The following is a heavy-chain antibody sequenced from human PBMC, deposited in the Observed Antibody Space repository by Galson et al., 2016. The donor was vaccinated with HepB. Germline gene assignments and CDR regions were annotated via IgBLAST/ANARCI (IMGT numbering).Heavy chain of an antibody. CDR1: GFTFSSYA. V-gene: IGHV3-30-3*01. Sequence: SLRLSCAASGFTFSSYAMHWVRQAPGKGLEWVAVISYDGSNKYYADSVKGRFTISRDNSKNTLYLRMNSLRTEDTAVYCCARTLYDYVWGSYRYPKDYWGQGTLVTVSS. CDR3: ARTLYDYVWGSYRYPKDY. J-gene: IGHJ4*02. CDR2: ISYDGSNK. D-gene: IGHD3-16*02.